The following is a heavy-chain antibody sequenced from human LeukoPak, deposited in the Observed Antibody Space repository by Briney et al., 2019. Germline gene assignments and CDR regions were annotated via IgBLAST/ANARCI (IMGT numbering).Heavy chain of an antibody. CDR3: ARGSGGYYYY. V-gene: IGHV3-74*01. D-gene: IGHD3-22*01. J-gene: IGHJ4*02. CDR2: INSDGSST. CDR1: GFTFSSYW. Sequence: GGSLRLSCAASGFTFSSYWMHWLRQAPGKGLMWFSRINSDGSSTSYADSVKGRFTISRDNAKNTLYLQMNSLRAEDTAVYYCARGSGGYYYYWGQGTLVTVSS.